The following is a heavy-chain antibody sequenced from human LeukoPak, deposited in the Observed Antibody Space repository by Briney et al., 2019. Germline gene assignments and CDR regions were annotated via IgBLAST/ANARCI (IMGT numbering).Heavy chain of an antibody. Sequence: GGSLRLSCAASGFNFNNNWMTWLRQAPGKGLEWVANIKQDGSEKYYVDSVKGRFTISRDNAKNSLYLQMNSLRAEDTAVYYCARGAKYYDILTGYYLLDYWGQGTLVTVSS. J-gene: IGHJ4*02. V-gene: IGHV3-7*01. CDR2: IKQDGSEK. CDR3: ARGAKYYDILTGYYLLDY. D-gene: IGHD3-9*01. CDR1: GFNFNNNW.